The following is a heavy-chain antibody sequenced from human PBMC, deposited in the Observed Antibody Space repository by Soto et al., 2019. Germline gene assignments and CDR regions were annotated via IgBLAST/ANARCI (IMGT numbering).Heavy chain of an antibody. CDR1: GGSIISHDSC. D-gene: IGHD7-27*01. CDR2: IYAGGTT. J-gene: IGHJ4*02. Sequence: PSETLSLTCTVSGGSIISHDSCWILIRQPPDRGLEWIGHIYAGGTTYNNPSLQSRITISVDTSKTQFSLKLNSVSAADTAVYYCARGPSGDKVDYWGQGILVNVS. CDR3: ARGPSGDKVDY. V-gene: IGHV4-30-4*01.